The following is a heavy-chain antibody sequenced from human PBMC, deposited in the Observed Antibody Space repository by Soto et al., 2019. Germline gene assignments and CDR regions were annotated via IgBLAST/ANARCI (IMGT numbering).Heavy chain of an antibody. CDR1: GFTFSSYA. CDR3: VRDTAYCSGGTCYSSHDMDV. Sequence: QVQLVESGGGVVQPGRSPRLSCAASGFTFSSYAMHWVRQAPGKGLEWVAVISYDGRNKYYADSVKGRFTISRDNSKNTLYLEMNSLRVEDTAVYHCVRDTAYCSGGTCYSSHDMDVWGQGTTVTVSS. V-gene: IGHV3-30*04. CDR2: ISYDGRNK. J-gene: IGHJ6*02. D-gene: IGHD2-15*01.